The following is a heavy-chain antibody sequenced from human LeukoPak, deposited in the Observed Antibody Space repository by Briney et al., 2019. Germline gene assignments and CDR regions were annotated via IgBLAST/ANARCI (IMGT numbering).Heavy chain of an antibody. CDR3: ARVRQQLVKGWFDP. V-gene: IGHV1-2*02. J-gene: IGHJ5*02. Sequence: ASVKVSCKASGYTFTGYYMHWVRQAPGQGLEWMGWINPNSGGTNYAQKFQGRVTMTRDTSISTAYMELSRLRSDDTAVYYCARVRQQLVKGWFDPWGQGTLVTVPS. CDR2: INPNSGGT. CDR1: GYTFTGYY. D-gene: IGHD6-13*01.